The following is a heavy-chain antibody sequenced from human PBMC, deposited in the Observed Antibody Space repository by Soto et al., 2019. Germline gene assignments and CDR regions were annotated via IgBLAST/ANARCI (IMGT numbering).Heavy chain of an antibody. Sequence: PGESVKISCVTSGFTFSDYGFHWVRQAPGKGLDWVAMISFDGNKINYAESVKGRFTISRDPSKNTLYLQMTSLTAEDAAVYYCGRDFEDFANYSCYYFIGVWGQGSPVTVSS. J-gene: IGHJ6*02. CDR3: GRDFEDFANYSCYYFIGV. CDR2: ISFDGNKI. V-gene: IGHV3-33*05. D-gene: IGHD3-3*01. CDR1: GFTFSDYG.